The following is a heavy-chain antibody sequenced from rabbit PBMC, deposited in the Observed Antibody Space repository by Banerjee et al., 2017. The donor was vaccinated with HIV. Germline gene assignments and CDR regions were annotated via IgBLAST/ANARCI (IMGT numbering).Heavy chain of an antibody. D-gene: IGHD6-1*01. J-gene: IGHJ4*01. Sequence: QLKESWGGLVQPGGSLKLSCKASGFDFISYYMSWVRQAPGKGLEWIGYIDPVFGSTYYASWVNGRFTISSHNAQNTVSLQLNSLTAADTATYFCARGVGYPYTAHNLWGLGTLVTVS. V-gene: IGHV1S7*01. CDR2: IDPVFGST. CDR3: ARGVGYPYTAHNL. CDR1: GFDFISYY.